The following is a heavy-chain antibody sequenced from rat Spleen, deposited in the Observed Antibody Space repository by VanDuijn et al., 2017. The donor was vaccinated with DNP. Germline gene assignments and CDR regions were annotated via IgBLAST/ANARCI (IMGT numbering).Heavy chain of an antibody. Sequence: EVKLVESGGGLVQPGRSLKLSCAASGFSFNDYWMGWVRQAPGKGLEWIGEINKDSSTINYSPSLKDKFTISRDNAQNTLYLQMSKLGSEDKAIYYCARLGWHGWFAYWGQGTLVTVSS. CDR1: GFSFNDYW. CDR2: INKDSSTI. V-gene: IGHV4-2*01. D-gene: IGHD1-11*01. CDR3: ARLGWHGWFAY. J-gene: IGHJ3*01.